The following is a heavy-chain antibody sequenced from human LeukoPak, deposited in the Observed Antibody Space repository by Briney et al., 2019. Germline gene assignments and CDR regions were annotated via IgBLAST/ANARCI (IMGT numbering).Heavy chain of an antibody. CDR1: GFTFSSYG. D-gene: IGHD6-19*01. CDR3: ARPGYSSGWYRFDY. CDR2: IRYDGSNK. V-gene: IGHV3-30*02. Sequence: PGGSLRLSCAASGFTFSSYGMHWVRQAPGKGLEGVAFIRYDGSNKYYAASVKGRFTISRDNSKNTLYLQMNSLRAEDTAVYYCARPGYSSGWYRFDYWGQGTLVTVSS. J-gene: IGHJ4*02.